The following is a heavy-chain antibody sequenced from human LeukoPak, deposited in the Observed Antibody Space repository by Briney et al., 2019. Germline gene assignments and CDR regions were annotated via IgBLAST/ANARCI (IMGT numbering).Heavy chain of an antibody. CDR3: ARGNDSGDYGDVFYI. D-gene: IGHD4-17*01. J-gene: IGHJ3*02. Sequence: SETLSLTCAVYGGSFSGYYWSWIRQPPGKGLEWIGEINHSGSTNYNPSLKSRVTISVDTSKNQFSLKLTSVTAADTAVYYCARGNDSGDYGDVFYIWGQGTMVTVSS. V-gene: IGHV4-34*01. CDR2: INHSGST. CDR1: GGSFSGYY.